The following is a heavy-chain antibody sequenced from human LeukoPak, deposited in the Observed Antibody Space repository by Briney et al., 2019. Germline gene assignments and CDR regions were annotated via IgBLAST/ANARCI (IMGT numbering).Heavy chain of an antibody. CDR1: GFTFSSYW. CDR2: INSDGSST. Sequence: PGGSLRLSCAASGFTFSSYWMHWVRQAPGKGLVWVSRINSDGSSTSYADSVKGRFTISRDNAKSTLYLQMNSLRAEDTAVYYCARVRARYDSSGYYDYYYYYMDVWGKGTTVTISS. D-gene: IGHD3-22*01. J-gene: IGHJ6*03. CDR3: ARVRARYDSSGYYDYYYYYMDV. V-gene: IGHV3-74*01.